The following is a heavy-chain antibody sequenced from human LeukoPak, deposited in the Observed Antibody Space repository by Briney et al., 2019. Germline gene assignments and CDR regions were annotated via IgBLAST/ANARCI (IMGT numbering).Heavy chain of an antibody. J-gene: IGHJ5*02. D-gene: IGHD6-13*01. CDR1: GYTFTGYY. CDR2: INPNSGGT. V-gene: IGHV1-2*02. Sequence: ASVKVSCKASGYTFTGYYMHWVRQAPGQGLEWMGWINPNSGGTNYAQKFQGRVTITADKSTSTAYMELSSLRSEDTAVYYCARERGGSSSSNWFDPWGQGTLVTVSS. CDR3: ARERGGSSSSNWFDP.